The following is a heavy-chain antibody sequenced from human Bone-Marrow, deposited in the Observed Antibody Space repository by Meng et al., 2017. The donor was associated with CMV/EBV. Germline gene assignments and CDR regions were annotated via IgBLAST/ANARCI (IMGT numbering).Heavy chain of an antibody. Sequence: SGYTFTGYYIHWVRQAPGQGLEWMGWINPNSGGTNYAQKFQGRVTMTRDTSISTAYMELSRLTSDDTAVYYCAKGIAARPNHYDMDVWGQGTTVTVSS. V-gene: IGHV1-2*02. D-gene: IGHD6-6*01. J-gene: IGHJ6*02. CDR2: INPNSGGT. CDR3: AKGIAARPNHYDMDV. CDR1: GYTFTGYY.